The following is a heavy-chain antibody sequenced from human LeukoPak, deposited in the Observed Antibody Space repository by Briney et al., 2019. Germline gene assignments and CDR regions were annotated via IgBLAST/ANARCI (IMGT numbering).Heavy chain of an antibody. Sequence: PSETLSLTCTVSGGSISSYYWSWIRQPPGKGLEWIGYIYYSGSTNYNPSLKSRVTISVDTSKNQFSLKLSSVAAADTAVYYCARSGWLRSGVDYWGQGTLVTVSS. D-gene: IGHD5-12*01. CDR2: IYYSGST. CDR1: GGSISSYY. V-gene: IGHV4-59*12. CDR3: ARSGWLRSGVDY. J-gene: IGHJ4*02.